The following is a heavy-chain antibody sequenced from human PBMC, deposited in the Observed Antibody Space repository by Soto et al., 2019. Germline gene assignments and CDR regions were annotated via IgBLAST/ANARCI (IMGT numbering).Heavy chain of an antibody. V-gene: IGHV3-23*01. D-gene: IGHD3-3*01. CDR3: AKTPPYYDFWSGYLDV. J-gene: IGHJ6*02. Sequence: HPGGSLRLSCAASGFTFSSYAMSWVRQAPGKGLEWVSAISGSGGSTYYADSVKGRFTISRDNSKNTLYLQMNSLRAEDTAVYYCAKTPPYYDFWSGYLDVWGQGTTVTVSS. CDR2: ISGSGGST. CDR1: GFTFSSYA.